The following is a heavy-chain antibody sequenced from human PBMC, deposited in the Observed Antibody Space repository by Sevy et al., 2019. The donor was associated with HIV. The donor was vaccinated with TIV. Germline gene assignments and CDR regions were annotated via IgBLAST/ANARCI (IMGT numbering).Heavy chain of an antibody. V-gene: IGHV3-30*18. CDR2: ISYGGSNK. CDR3: AKQLAVGRYYYYGMDV. CDR1: GFTFSSYG. D-gene: IGHD6-6*01. Sequence: GGSLRLSCAASGFTFSSYGMHWVRQAPGKGLEWVAVISYGGSNKYYADSVKGRFTNSRDNSKNTLYLQMNSLRAEDTAVYYCAKQLAVGRYYYYGMDVWGQGTTVTVSS. J-gene: IGHJ6*02.